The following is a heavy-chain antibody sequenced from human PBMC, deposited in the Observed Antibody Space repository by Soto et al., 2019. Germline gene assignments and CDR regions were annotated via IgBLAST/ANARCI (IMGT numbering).Heavy chain of an antibody. Sequence: QVQLVQSGAEVKKPGSSVKVSCKASGGTFSSYTISWVRQAPGQGLEWMGRIIPILGIANYAQKFQGRVTITADKSTSTAYMELSSLRSEDTAVYYCAREYYYGSGSPEVWFDPWGQGTLVTVSS. J-gene: IGHJ5*02. CDR3: AREYYYGSGSPEVWFDP. CDR2: IIPILGIA. D-gene: IGHD3-10*01. V-gene: IGHV1-69*08. CDR1: GGTFSSYT.